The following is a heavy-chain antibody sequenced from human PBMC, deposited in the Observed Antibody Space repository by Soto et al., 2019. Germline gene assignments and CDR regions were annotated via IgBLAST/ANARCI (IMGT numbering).Heavy chain of an antibody. CDR1: GFTFSSYA. CDR3: AKDSGSGWSPLAVPEKN. CDR2: ISGSGGST. V-gene: IGHV3-23*01. Sequence: GGFLRLSCAASGFTFSSYAMSWVRQAPGKGLEWVSAISGSGGSTYYADSVKGRFTISRDNSKNTLYLQMNSLRAEDTAVYYCAKDSGSGWSPLAVPEKNWGQGTMVNVSS. J-gene: IGHJ3*01. D-gene: IGHD6-19*01.